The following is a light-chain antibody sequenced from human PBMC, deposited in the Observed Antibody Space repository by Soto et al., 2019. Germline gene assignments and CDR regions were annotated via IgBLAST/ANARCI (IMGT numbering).Light chain of an antibody. V-gene: IGKV1-39*01. CDR1: QSISSY. Sequence: DIQMTQSPSSLSASVGDRVTITCRASQSISSYLNWYQQKPGKAPKLLIYAASSLQSGVPSRFSGSGSGTDFTLTISSLQPEDFATYYCQQSNSNPYTFGQGTKLEIK. CDR3: QQSNSNPYT. J-gene: IGKJ2*01. CDR2: AAS.